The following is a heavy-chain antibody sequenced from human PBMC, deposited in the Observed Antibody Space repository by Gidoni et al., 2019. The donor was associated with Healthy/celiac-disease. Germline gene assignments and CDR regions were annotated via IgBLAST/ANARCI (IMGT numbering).Heavy chain of an antibody. CDR3: ARGAWAIEFGESYFDY. CDR2: IWYDGSNK. J-gene: IGHJ4*02. CDR1: GFTFSSYG. Sequence: QVQLVESGGGVVQPGRSLRLSCEASGFTFSSYGMHWVRQAPGKGLEWVAVIWYDGSNKYYADSVKGRFTISRDNSKNTLYLQMNSLRAEDTAVYYCARGAWAIEFGESYFDYWGQGTLVTVSS. D-gene: IGHD3-10*01. V-gene: IGHV3-33*01.